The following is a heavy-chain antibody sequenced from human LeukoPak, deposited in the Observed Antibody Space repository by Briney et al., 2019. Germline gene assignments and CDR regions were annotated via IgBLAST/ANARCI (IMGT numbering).Heavy chain of an antibody. CDR1: GFTFDDYT. CDR3: AKDDSGSYYGDAFDI. CDR2: ISWDGGST. Sequence: GGSLRLSCAASGFTFDDYTMHWVRQAPGKGLECVSLISWDGGSTYYADSVKGRFTISRDNSKNSLYLQMNSLRTEDTALYYCAKDDSGSYYGDAFDIWGQGTMVTVSS. V-gene: IGHV3-43*01. J-gene: IGHJ3*02. D-gene: IGHD1-26*01.